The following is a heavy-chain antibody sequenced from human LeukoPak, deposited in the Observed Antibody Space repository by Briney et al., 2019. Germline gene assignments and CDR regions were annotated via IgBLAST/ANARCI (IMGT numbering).Heavy chain of an antibody. Sequence: GGSLRLSCAGSGFSFGTYAMSWVRQAPGMGLEWVSSISADGQVTYYADSVEGRFTVSRDNSKSTLYLQLNSPRAEDTATYYCARDPYNTILYRLAHWGQGTLGTVSS. CDR3: ARDPYNTILYRLAH. D-gene: IGHD3-10*01. V-gene: IGHV3-23*01. J-gene: IGHJ4*02. CDR2: ISADGQVT. CDR1: GFSFGTYA.